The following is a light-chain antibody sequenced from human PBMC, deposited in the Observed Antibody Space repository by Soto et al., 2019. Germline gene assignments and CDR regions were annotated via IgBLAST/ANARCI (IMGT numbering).Light chain of an antibody. V-gene: IGKV3-15*01. CDR3: QQYKTWPRT. CDR1: QGIKDY. Sequence: EIVMTRSPATLSVSPGERATLSCRASQGIKDYVAWFQQKPGQAPRLLIYGASTRATAIPARFSGSGSGTEFTLSISSLQSEDFAVYYCQQYKTWPRTFGQGTKVETK. CDR2: GAS. J-gene: IGKJ1*01.